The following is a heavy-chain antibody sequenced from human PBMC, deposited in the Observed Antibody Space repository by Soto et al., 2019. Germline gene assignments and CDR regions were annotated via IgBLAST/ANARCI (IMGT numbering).Heavy chain of an antibody. Sequence: QVQLVESGGGVVQPGRSLRLSCAASGFTFSNYAMYWVRQAPGKGLEWVAVLSYDGNNKYYADSVKGRFTISRDNSKNTRYVQMNSLRVEDTAVYYCARAGCDGGSCYTLVGLRYGMDVWGQGTTVTVSS. V-gene: IGHV3-30-3*01. CDR3: ARAGCDGGSCYTLVGLRYGMDV. CDR1: GFTFSNYA. D-gene: IGHD2-15*01. CDR2: LSYDGNNK. J-gene: IGHJ6*02.